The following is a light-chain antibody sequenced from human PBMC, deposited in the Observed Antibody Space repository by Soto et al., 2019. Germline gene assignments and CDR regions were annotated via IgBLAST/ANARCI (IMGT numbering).Light chain of an antibody. J-gene: IGLJ1*01. CDR1: SSDVGGYNY. V-gene: IGLV2-14*01. Sequence: QSALTQPASVSGSPGQSITISCTGTSSDVGGYNYVSWYQQHPGKAPKLMIYDVSNRPSGVSNRFSGSKSGNTASLTISGLQAEDEADYYCSSYTSSGLYVFGTGTKLT. CDR3: SSYTSSGLYV. CDR2: DVS.